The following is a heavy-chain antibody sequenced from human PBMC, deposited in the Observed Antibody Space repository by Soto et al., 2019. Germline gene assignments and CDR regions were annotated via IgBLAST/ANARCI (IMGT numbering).Heavy chain of an antibody. D-gene: IGHD5-12*01. CDR2: VYYSGST. V-gene: IGHV4-31*03. Sequence: QVQLQESGPGLVKPSQTLSLTRTVSGGSISSGGYYWSWIRQHPGKGLEWIGYVYYSGSTYYNPSLKSRVIISVDTSKHQFSLKLSSVTAADTAVYYCASVVVAEGNFDYWGQGTLVTVSS. CDR3: ASVVVAEGNFDY. CDR1: GGSISSGGYY. J-gene: IGHJ4*02.